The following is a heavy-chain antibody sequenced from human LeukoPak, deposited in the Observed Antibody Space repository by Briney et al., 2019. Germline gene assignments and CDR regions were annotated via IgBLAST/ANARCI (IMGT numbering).Heavy chain of an antibody. D-gene: IGHD4-17*01. CDR2: IKQDGSEK. V-gene: IGHV3-7*05. Sequence: GGSLRLSCAASGFTFSIYSMSWVRQAPGKGLEWVANIKQDGSEKYYVDSVKGRFTISRDNAKNSLYLQMNSLRAEDTAVYYCARDGDHDYGDYGVDYWGQGTLVTVSS. CDR1: GFTFSIYS. CDR3: ARDGDHDYGDYGVDY. J-gene: IGHJ4*02.